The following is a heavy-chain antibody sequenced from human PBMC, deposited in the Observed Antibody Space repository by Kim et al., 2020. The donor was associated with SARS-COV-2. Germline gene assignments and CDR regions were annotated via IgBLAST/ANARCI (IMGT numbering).Heavy chain of an antibody. CDR3: ASSGYDYGDAGDAFDI. V-gene: IGHV3-66*01. J-gene: IGHJ3*02. Sequence: SVKGRFTISRDNSKNTLYLQMNSLRAEDTAVYYCASSGYDYGDAGDAFDIWGQGTMVTVSS. D-gene: IGHD4-17*01.